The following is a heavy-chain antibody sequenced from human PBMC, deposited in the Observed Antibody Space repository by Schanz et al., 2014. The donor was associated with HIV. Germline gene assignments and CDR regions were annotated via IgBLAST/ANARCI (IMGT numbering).Heavy chain of an antibody. CDR2: MNPNSGNT. D-gene: IGHD2-21*01. CDR3: ARGGYYRGVGDYYVTTFDY. Sequence: QVQLVQSGAEVKKPGASVKVSCKASGGTFSIYAISWVRQAPGQGLEWMGWMNPNSGNTGYAQKFQGRVTMSSNTSIRTAYMELSSLRSDDTAVYYCARGGYYRGVGDYYVTTFDYWGRGTKVTVSS. J-gene: IGHJ4*03. V-gene: IGHV1-8*02. CDR1: GGTFSIYA.